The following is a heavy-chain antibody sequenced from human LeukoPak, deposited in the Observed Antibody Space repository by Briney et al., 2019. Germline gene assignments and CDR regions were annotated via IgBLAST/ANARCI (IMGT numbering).Heavy chain of an antibody. CDR3: ARNQIMGATGSPFDY. CDR2: IYPGDSDT. V-gene: IGHV5-51*01. J-gene: IGHJ4*02. D-gene: IGHD1-26*01. CDR1: GYIFNNYW. Sequence: GESLMISCKGSGYIFNNYWIGWVRQMPGRGLEWMGIIYPGDSDTRYSPSFQGQVTISADKSINTAYLQWSSLNASDTAMYYCARNQIMGATGSPFDYWGQGTLVTVSS.